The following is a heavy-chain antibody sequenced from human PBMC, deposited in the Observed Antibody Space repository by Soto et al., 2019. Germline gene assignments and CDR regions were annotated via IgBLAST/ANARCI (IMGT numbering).Heavy chain of an antibody. J-gene: IGHJ4*02. CDR2: IWYDGSNK. V-gene: IGHV3-33*01. Sequence: PGGSLRLSCAASGFTFRNYGLHWVRQTPGKGLEWVAVIWYDGSNKYYADSVKGRFTISRDNSKNTLYLQMNSLRAEDTAVYYCARAGGYSSSWPLGYWGQGTLVTVSS. D-gene: IGHD6-13*01. CDR1: GFTFRNYG. CDR3: ARAGGYSSSWPLGY.